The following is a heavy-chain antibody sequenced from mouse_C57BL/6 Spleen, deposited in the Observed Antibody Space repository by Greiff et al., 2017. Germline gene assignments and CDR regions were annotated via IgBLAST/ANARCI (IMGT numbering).Heavy chain of an antibody. V-gene: IGHV1-55*01. Sequence: QVQLQQPGAELVKPGASVKMSCKASGYNFTSSWITWVKQRPGQGLECIGDIYPGSGSTNYNAKFKSKATLTVDTSSSTAYMQLISLTSENSAVYYCAISAYYGSSWCFDVWGTGTTVTVSS. D-gene: IGHD1-1*01. CDR3: AISAYYGSSWCFDV. J-gene: IGHJ1*03. CDR1: GYNFTSSW. CDR2: IYPGSGST.